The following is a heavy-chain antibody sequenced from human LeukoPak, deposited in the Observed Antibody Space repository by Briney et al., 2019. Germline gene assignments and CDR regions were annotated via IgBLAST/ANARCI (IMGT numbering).Heavy chain of an antibody. CDR2: INGSGGRT. CDR1: GFTFSNYG. Sequence: GGSLRLSCAASGFTFSNYGIAWVRQAPGKGLEWVTGINGSGGRTYYADSVKGRFTISRDNSKNTVYLQVNGLRAEDTAVYYCARYVFSYGSGSYLAHWGQGTLVTVSS. CDR3: ARYVFSYGSGSYLAH. J-gene: IGHJ4*02. D-gene: IGHD3-10*01. V-gene: IGHV3-23*01.